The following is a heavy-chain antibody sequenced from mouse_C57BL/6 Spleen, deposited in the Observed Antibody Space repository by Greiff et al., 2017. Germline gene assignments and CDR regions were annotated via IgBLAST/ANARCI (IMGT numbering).Heavy chain of an antibody. J-gene: IGHJ4*01. CDR1: GYTFTDYY. V-gene: IGHV1-76*01. CDR2: IYPGSGNT. Sequence: VQLVESGAELVRPGASVKLSCKASGYTFTDYYINWVKQRPGQGLEWIARIYPGSGNTYYNEKFKGKATLTAEKSSSPAYMPLSRLTSADSAVYYCAYTMDYWGQGTSVTVSS. CDR3: AYTMDY.